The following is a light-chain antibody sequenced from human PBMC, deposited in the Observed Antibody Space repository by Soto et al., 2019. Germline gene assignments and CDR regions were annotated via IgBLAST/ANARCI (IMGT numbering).Light chain of an antibody. CDR1: SSDVGGYNF. J-gene: IGLJ1*01. Sequence: SVLTQPRSVSGSPGQSVTISCTGTSSDVGGYNFVSWYQHHPGKAPKLMIYNVIQRPSGVPDRFSASKSGNTASLTISGLQAEGEADYYCCSYAGSYTYVFGTGTKLTVL. CDR3: CSYAGSYTYV. CDR2: NVI. V-gene: IGLV2-11*01.